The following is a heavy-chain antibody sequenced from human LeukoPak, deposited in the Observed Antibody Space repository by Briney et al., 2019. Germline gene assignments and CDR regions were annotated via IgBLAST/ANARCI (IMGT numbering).Heavy chain of an antibody. Sequence: TGRSLRLSCAASGFTFSSYGMHWVRQAPGKGLEWVAVISYDGSNKYYADSVKGRFTISRDNSKNTLYLQMNSLRAEDTAVYYCAKVEYYESSGYLNYWGQGTLVTVSS. D-gene: IGHD3-22*01. CDR2: ISYDGSNK. V-gene: IGHV3-30*18. CDR3: AKVEYYESSGYLNY. CDR1: GFTFSSYG. J-gene: IGHJ4*02.